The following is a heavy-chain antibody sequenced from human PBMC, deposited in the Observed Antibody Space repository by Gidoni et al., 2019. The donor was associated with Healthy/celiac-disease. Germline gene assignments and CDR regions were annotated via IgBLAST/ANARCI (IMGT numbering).Heavy chain of an antibody. CDR2: IYPGDSDT. CDR1: GYSLTSYW. CDR3: ARQSYNRNDANFDY. D-gene: IGHD1-20*01. J-gene: IGHJ4*02. Sequence: EVPLVQSGAEVKKPGESLKTSCKGSGYSLTSYWIGWVRQMPGTGLGWMGIIYPGDSDTRYRPSFQGQVTISADKSISTAYRQWSSLKASDTAMYYCARQSYNRNDANFDYWGQGTLVTVSS. V-gene: IGHV5-51*01.